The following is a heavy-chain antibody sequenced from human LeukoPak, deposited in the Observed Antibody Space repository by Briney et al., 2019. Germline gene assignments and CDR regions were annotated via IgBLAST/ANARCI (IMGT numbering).Heavy chain of an antibody. V-gene: IGHV1-18*04. Sequence: ASVKVSCKASGYTFTSYGISWVRQAPGQGLEWMGWISAYNGNTNYAQKLQGRATMTTDTSTSTAYMELRSLRSDDTAVYYCARDLSQGIQLWFEGYFDYWGQGTLVTVSS. CDR1: GYTFTSYG. J-gene: IGHJ4*02. CDR2: ISAYNGNT. D-gene: IGHD5-18*01. CDR3: ARDLSQGIQLWFEGYFDY.